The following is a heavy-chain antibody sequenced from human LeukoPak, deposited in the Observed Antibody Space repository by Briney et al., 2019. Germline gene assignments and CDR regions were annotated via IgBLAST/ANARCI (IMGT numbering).Heavy chain of an antibody. J-gene: IGHJ4*02. V-gene: IGHV1-2*02. Sequence: ASVKVSCKASGYTFTDYYMHWVRQAPGHGLEWMGWINPNSGGTNYAQKFQGRVTMTRDTSISTAYLELSRLRSDDTAVFYCARAAPVAHFDYWGQGTLVTVSS. CDR2: INPNSGGT. CDR1: GYTFTDYY. CDR3: ARAAPVAHFDY. D-gene: IGHD2-2*01.